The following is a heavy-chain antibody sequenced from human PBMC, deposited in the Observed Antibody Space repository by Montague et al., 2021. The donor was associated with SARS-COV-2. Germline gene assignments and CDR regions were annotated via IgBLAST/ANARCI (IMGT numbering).Heavy chain of an antibody. D-gene: IGHD3-16*01. CDR3: VRDGGNWYYFDY. CDR2: IYASGST. Sequence: SETLSLTCSISGVSITSYYWSWARQPAGKGLEWIGHIYASGSTNYSPSLKSRVRLSIDNPKNQFSLKLESLTAADTAAYYCVRDGGNWYYFDYWGQGALVTVSS. V-gene: IGHV4-4*07. CDR1: GVSITSYY. J-gene: IGHJ4*02.